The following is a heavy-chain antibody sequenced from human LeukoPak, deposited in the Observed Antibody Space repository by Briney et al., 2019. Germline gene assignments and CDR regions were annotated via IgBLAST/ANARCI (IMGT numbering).Heavy chain of an antibody. V-gene: IGHV4-34*01. CDR1: GGSFSGYY. J-gene: IGHJ4*02. CDR3: ARASPYYYGSGSYWG. Sequence: SETLSLTCAVYGGSFSGYYWSWIRQPPGKGLEWIGEINHSGSTNYNPSLKSRVTISVDTSKNQFSLKLSSVTAADTAVYYCARASPYYYGSGSYWGWGQGTLVTDSS. CDR2: INHSGST. D-gene: IGHD3-10*01.